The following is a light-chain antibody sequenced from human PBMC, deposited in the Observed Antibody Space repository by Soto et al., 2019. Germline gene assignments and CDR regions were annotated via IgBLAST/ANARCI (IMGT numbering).Light chain of an antibody. J-gene: IGKJ2*01. CDR2: KIS. Sequence: DVVLTQTPLFSPVPLGQPASISCRSSQSLVHRDGNTYLSWLQQRPGQPPRLLIYKISNRFFGVPDRFSGSGAGTDFTLRISRVEAEDVGIYYCMQVTHFPYTFGQGAKLEI. CDR3: MQVTHFPYT. CDR1: QSLVHRDGNTY. V-gene: IGKV2-24*01.